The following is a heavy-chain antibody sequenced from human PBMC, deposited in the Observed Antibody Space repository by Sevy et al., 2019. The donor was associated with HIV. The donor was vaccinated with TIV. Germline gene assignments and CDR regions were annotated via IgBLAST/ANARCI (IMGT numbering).Heavy chain of an antibody. CDR1: GDSISNYC. CDR2: IYYSGGT. V-gene: IGHV4-59*01. CDR3: ARGGTRDITTSFFDS. D-gene: IGHD5-12*01. J-gene: IGHJ4*02. Sequence: SESLSLTCTVSGDSISNYCWSWIRQPPGKGLEWLGYIYYSGGTNYNPSLKSRVTISVDTSKNQFSLKLSSVTAADTAVYHCARGGTRDITTSFFDSWGQGTLVTVS.